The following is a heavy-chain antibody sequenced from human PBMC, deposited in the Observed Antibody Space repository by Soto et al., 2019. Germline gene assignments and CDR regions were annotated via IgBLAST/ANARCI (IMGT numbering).Heavy chain of an antibody. V-gene: IGHV3-23*01. CDR3: AKSRYSSTWYGMDV. J-gene: IGHJ6*02. CDR1: GFTFSSYA. D-gene: IGHD3-9*01. Sequence: PGGSLRLSCAASGFTFSSYAMNWVRQAPGKGLDWVSAVSGSGDSTYYGDSVKGRFTISRDNSKNTLYLQMNSLRAEDTAVYYCAKSRYSSTWYGMDVWGQGITVTVS. CDR2: VSGSGDST.